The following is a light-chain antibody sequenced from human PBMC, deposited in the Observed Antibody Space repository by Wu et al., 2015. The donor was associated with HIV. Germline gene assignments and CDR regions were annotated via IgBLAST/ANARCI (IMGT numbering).Light chain of an antibody. CDR2: AAS. V-gene: IGKV1-39*01. Sequence: DIQMTQSPSPLSASVGDRVTITCRASQGISNYLNWYQQKPGKAPKLLIYAASTLPSGVPSRFSGSGSGTDFTLTITSLQPGDFATYYCQQTYSIPPWTFGQGTKVEIK. J-gene: IGKJ1*01. CDR1: QGISNY. CDR3: QQTYSIPPWT.